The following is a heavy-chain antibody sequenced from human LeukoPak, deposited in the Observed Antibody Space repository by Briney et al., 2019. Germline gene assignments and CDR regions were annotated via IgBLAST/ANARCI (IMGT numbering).Heavy chain of an antibody. CDR2: IYTSGST. Sequence: SETLSLTCTVSGGSISSYYWSWIRQPAGKGMEWIGRIYTSGSTNYNPSLKSRVTMSVDTSKNQFSLKLSSVTAADTAVYYCARDYNHHHYCSSTSCLVRVAFDIWGQGTMVTVSS. CDR1: GGSISSYY. D-gene: IGHD2-2*01. CDR3: ARDYNHHHYCSSTSCLVRVAFDI. V-gene: IGHV4-4*07. J-gene: IGHJ3*02.